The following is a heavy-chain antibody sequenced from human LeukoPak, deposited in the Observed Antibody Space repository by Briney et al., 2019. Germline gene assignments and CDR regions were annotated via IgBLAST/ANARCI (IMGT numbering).Heavy chain of an antibody. CDR2: IYTSGST. V-gene: IGHV4-61*05. D-gene: IGHD4-17*01. CDR3: ARLSDYFGPNFDY. J-gene: IGHJ4*02. Sequence: SETLSLTCTVSGGSISSSSYYWGWIRQPPGKGLEWIGRIYTSGSTNYNPSLKSRVTMSVDTSKNQFSLKLSSVTAADTAVYYCARLSDYFGPNFDYWGQGTLVTVSS. CDR1: GGSISSSSYY.